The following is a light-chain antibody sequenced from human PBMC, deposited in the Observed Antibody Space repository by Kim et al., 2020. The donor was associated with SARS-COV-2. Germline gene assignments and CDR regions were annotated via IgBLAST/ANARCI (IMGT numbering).Light chain of an antibody. V-gene: IGKV3-20*01. Sequence: LSPGESATLSCRASQSVSTNYLAWYQQKPGQAPRLLIFGASSRATGIPDRFSASGAGRDFTLTISRLEPEDFAVYYCQQYGSSPLTFGGGTKLEI. CDR2: GAS. J-gene: IGKJ4*01. CDR1: QSVSTNY. CDR3: QQYGSSPLT.